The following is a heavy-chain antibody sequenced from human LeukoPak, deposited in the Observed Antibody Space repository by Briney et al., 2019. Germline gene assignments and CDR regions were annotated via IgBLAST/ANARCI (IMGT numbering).Heavy chain of an antibody. Sequence: SETLSLTCTVSGGSMSSSSYFWGWIRQSPGKGLEWIANIYYSGSAYYNPSLKSRVTISVDTSKKQFSLKLSSVTAADTAVYYCARFGRWIYAMDVWGQGTTVTVSS. CDR3: ARFGRWIYAMDV. CDR2: IYYSGSA. CDR1: GGSMSSSSYF. D-gene: IGHD3-16*01. J-gene: IGHJ6*02. V-gene: IGHV4-39*01.